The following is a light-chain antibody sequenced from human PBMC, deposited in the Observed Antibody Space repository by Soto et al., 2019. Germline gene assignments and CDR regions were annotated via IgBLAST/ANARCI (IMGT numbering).Light chain of an antibody. CDR2: LEGSGSY. Sequence: QLVLTQSSSASASLGSSVKLTCTLSSGHSSYIIAWHQQQPGKAPRYLMKLEGSGSYNKGSGVPDRFSGSSSGADRYLTISNLQFEDEADYYCETWDSKGVVFGGGTKVTVL. J-gene: IGLJ2*01. CDR1: SGHSSYI. CDR3: ETWDSKGVV. V-gene: IGLV4-60*02.